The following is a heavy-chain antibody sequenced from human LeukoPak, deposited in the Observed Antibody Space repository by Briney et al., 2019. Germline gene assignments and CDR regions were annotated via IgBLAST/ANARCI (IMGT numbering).Heavy chain of an antibody. CDR1: GESFSGYY. J-gene: IGHJ6*02. CDR3: ARWPGSSGYYRPAYYYYYGMDV. D-gene: IGHD3-22*01. CDR2: INHNRST. V-gene: IGHV4-34*01. Sequence: SEALTLTCADYGESFSGYYWSWIRQTLGKGLEWIGEINHNRSTNYNPSLKSRVTISVDTSKNQFSLKLSSVTAADTAVYYCARWPGSSGYYRPAYYYYYGMDVWGQGTTVTVSS.